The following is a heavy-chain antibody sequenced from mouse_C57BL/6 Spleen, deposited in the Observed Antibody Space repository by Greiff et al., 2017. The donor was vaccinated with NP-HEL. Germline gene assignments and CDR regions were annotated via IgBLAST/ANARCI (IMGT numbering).Heavy chain of an antibody. CDR3: ARGRSSDWDRYFDV. CDR2: IDPSDSYT. J-gene: IGHJ1*03. CDR1: GYTFTSYW. V-gene: IGHV1-50*01. Sequence: VQLQQPGAELVKPGASVKLSCKASGYTFTSYWMQWVKQRPGQGLEWIGEIDPSDSYTNYNQKFKGKATLTVDHSSSTAYMQLSSLTSEDSAVDDCARGRSSDWDRYFDVWGTGTTVTVSS. D-gene: IGHD4-1*01.